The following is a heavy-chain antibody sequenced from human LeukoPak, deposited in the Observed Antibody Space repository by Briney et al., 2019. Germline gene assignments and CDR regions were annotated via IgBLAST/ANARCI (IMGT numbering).Heavy chain of an antibody. CDR2: ISSSGGSI. CDR3: AAAGFDY. J-gene: IGHJ4*02. CDR1: GFTFSGSE. V-gene: IGHV3-48*03. Sequence: GGSLRLSCAAPGFTFSGSEMNWVRQAPGKGLEWVSGISSSGGSIYYANSVQGRFTISRDNAKKSLHLQMNSLRAEDTAVYYCAAAGFDYWGQGTLVTVSS.